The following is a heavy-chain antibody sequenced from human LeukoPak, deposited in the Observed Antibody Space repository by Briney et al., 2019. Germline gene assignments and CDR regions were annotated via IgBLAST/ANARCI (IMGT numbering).Heavy chain of an antibody. CDR1: GFTSRDYS. CDR3: ARDYKYAFDN. CDR2: IGIDSGNT. J-gene: IGHJ4*02. D-gene: IGHD5-24*01. Sequence: GGSLRLSCAASGFTSRDYSMNWVRQAPGKVLESISYIGIDSGNTNYADSVKGRFTISGDKAKNSLYLQMNSLRVEDTAVFYCARDYKYAFDNWGQGTLVTVSS. V-gene: IGHV3-48*01.